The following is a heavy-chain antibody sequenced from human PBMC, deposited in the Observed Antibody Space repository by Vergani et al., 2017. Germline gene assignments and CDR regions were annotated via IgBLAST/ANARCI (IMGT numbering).Heavy chain of an antibody. Sequence: EGQLVESGGDCVQRGGSLRLSCAASGFISSSYWMSWVRQAPGKGLEWVANVNQDGSEKYYVDSVRGRFTISRDNAKNSIYLQMNSLRAEDTAVYFCVRDSGYCSSTSCRGGYYYMDVWGKGTTVTVSS. CDR2: VNQDGSEK. CDR1: GFISSSYW. D-gene: IGHD2-2*03. J-gene: IGHJ6*03. V-gene: IGHV3-7*01. CDR3: VRDSGYCSSTSCRGGYYYMDV.